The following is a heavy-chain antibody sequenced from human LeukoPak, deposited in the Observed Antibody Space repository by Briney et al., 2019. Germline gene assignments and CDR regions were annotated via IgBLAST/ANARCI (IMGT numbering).Heavy chain of an antibody. Sequence: PGGSLRLSCAASGFTFSDYYMSWIRQAPGKGLVGVSYISPTGGTKYYADSVKGRFTISGDNAKNSLFLQTNSLRVEDTAVYYCARVPTTFTYTDYWGQGTLVSVSS. J-gene: IGHJ4*02. D-gene: IGHD2/OR15-2a*01. CDR2: ISPTGGTK. CDR3: ARVPTTFTYTDY. V-gene: IGHV3-11*01. CDR1: GFTFSDYY.